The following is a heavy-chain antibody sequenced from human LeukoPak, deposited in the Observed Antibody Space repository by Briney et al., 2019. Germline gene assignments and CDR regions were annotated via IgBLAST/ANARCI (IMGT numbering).Heavy chain of an antibody. CDR3: ARGRIPATRSYFDY. D-gene: IGHD6-13*01. CDR2: INPSSGST. V-gene: IGHV1-46*01. CDR1: GYTFTTYY. Sequence: ASVKVSCKASGYTFTTYYMHWLRQAPGQGLEWLGIINPSSGSTTYAQSFQGRDTMTRDTSTTTVYMELSSLRSEDTAVYYCARGRIPATRSYFDYWRQGTLVTIS. J-gene: IGHJ4*02.